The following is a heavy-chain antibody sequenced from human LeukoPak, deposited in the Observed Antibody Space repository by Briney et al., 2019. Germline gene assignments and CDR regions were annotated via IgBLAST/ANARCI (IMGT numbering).Heavy chain of an antibody. CDR2: INPNSGGT. D-gene: IGHD3-22*01. CDR3: ARPEGYYYDSSGYGY. J-gene: IGHJ4*02. CDR1: GYTFTGYY. V-gene: IGHV1-2*02. Sequence: ASVKVSCKASGYTFTGYYMHWVRQAPGQGLEWMGWINPNSGGTNYAQKFQGRVTITADKSTSTAYMELSSLRSEDTAVYYCARPEGYYYDSSGYGYWGQGTLVTVSS.